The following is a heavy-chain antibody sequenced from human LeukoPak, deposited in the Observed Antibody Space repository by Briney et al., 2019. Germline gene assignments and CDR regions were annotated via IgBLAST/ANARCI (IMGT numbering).Heavy chain of an antibody. Sequence: ASVKVSCKASGYTFTSYYMHWVRQAPGQGLEWMGIINPSGGSTSYAQKFQGRVTMTRDTSTSTVYMELSSLRSEDTAVYYCARETLSSGWLYYFDYWGQGTLVTVSS. CDR1: GYTFTSYY. CDR2: INPSGGST. CDR3: ARETLSSGWLYYFDY. D-gene: IGHD6-19*01. V-gene: IGHV1-46*01. J-gene: IGHJ4*02.